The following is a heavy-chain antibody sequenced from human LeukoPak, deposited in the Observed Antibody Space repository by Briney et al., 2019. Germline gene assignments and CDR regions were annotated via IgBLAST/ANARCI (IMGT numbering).Heavy chain of an antibody. CDR1: GYTFTSYG. CDR3: ARDQDIVVVQDNDTYGMDV. Sequence: ASWKFSCKASGYTFTSYGISWVRQAPGQGLEWMGWIGAYNGNTNYAQKLQGRVTMTTDTSTSTAYMELRSLRSDDTAVYYCARDQDIVVVQDNDTYGMDVWGQGTTVTVSS. CDR2: IGAYNGNT. J-gene: IGHJ6*02. D-gene: IGHD2-2*01. V-gene: IGHV1-18*01.